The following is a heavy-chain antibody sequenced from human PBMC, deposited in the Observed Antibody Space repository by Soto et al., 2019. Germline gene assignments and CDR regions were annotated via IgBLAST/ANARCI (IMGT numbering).Heavy chain of an antibody. D-gene: IGHD5-18*01. J-gene: IGHJ6*02. Sequence: SVKVSCKASGGTFSSYAISWVRQAPGQGLEWMGGITPIFGTANYAQKFQGRVTITADESTSTAYMELSSLRSEDTAVYYCARRRDTAMSYGSGYYYYYGMDVWGQGTTVTVSS. CDR2: ITPIFGTA. CDR3: ARRRDTAMSYGSGYYYYYGMDV. V-gene: IGHV1-69*13. CDR1: GGTFSSYA.